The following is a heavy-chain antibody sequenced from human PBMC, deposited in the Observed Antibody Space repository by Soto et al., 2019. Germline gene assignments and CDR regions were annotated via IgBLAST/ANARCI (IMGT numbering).Heavy chain of an antibody. CDR1: GFTFSSYG. J-gene: IGHJ4*02. Sequence: PGGSLRLSCAASGFTFSSYGMHWVRQAPGKGLEWVAVISYDGSNKYYADSVKGRFTISRDNSKNTLYLQMNSLRAEDTAVYYCAKAPPRPAVAGYYFDYWGQGTLVTVSS. CDR3: AKAPPRPAVAGYYFDY. V-gene: IGHV3-30*18. D-gene: IGHD6-19*01. CDR2: ISYDGSNK.